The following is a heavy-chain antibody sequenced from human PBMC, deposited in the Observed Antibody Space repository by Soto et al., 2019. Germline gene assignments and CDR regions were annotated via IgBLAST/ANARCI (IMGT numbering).Heavy chain of an antibody. CDR3: ARGHCSSTSCYTRVYYYGMDV. CDR1: GGSFSGYQ. V-gene: IGHV4-34*01. Sequence: SETLSLTCGVYGGSFSGYQWNWIRQSPGQGLEWIGEINHSGTTKYNPSLESRINLSVDTSKKQFSLKMFSVTAADTAMYYCARGHCSSTSCYTRVYYYGMDVWGQGTTVTVSS. D-gene: IGHD2-2*02. J-gene: IGHJ6*02. CDR2: INHSGTT.